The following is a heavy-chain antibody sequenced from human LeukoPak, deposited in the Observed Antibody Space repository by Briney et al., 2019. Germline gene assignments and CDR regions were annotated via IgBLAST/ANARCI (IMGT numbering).Heavy chain of an antibody. D-gene: IGHD3-3*01. CDR1: GGSFSGYY. CDR3: ARPAYYDFWSGYSEAWFDP. V-gene: IGHV4-34*01. CDR2: INHSGST. J-gene: IGHJ5*02. Sequence: SETLSLTCAVYGGSFSGYYWSWIRQPPGKGLEWIGEINHSGSTNYNPSLKSRVTISVDTSKSQFSLKLSSVTAADTAVYYCARPAYYDFWSGYSEAWFDPWGQGTLVTVSS.